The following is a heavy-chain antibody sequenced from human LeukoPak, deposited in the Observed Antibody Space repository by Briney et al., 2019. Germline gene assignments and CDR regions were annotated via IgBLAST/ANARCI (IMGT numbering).Heavy chain of an antibody. CDR3: ARHGANGHSYGAYLDY. CDR2: IYSSGST. J-gene: IGHJ4*02. CDR1: GGSINNYY. D-gene: IGHD5-18*01. Sequence: PSETLSLTCTVSGGSINNYYWSWIRQPPGKGLEWIGSIYSSGSTNYSPSLKSRVIISVDTSKSQFSLKLSSLTAADTAMYYCARHGANGHSYGAYLDYWGQGTLVTVSS. V-gene: IGHV4-59*08.